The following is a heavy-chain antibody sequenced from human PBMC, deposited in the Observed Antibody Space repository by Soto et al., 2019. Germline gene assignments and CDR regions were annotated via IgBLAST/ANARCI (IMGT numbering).Heavy chain of an antibody. CDR3: AKGAPFYYDSRGGNWFDP. V-gene: IGHV4-59*01. Sequence: SETLSLTCTVSGGSFSPNYWSWIRQPPGKGLEWVGYIYYSGNTNYNPSLKSRITISLDTSMNQFSLKLSSVTAADTAVYYCAKGAPFYYDSRGGNWFDPWGQGTLVTVSS. D-gene: IGHD3-22*01. J-gene: IGHJ5*02. CDR2: IYYSGNT. CDR1: GGSFSPNY.